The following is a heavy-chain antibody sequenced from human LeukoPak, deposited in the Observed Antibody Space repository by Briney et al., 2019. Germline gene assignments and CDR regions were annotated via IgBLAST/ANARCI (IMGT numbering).Heavy chain of an antibody. Sequence: GGSLRLSCAASGFTFSSYSMNWVRQAPGKGLEWVSSISSSSSYIYYADSVKGRFTISRDNAKNSLYLQMNSLRAEDTAVYYCARDPRMYDSSGYYFFDYWGQGTLVTVSS. CDR3: ARDPRMYDSSGYYFFDY. CDR2: ISSSSSYI. V-gene: IGHV3-21*01. J-gene: IGHJ4*02. D-gene: IGHD3-22*01. CDR1: GFTFSSYS.